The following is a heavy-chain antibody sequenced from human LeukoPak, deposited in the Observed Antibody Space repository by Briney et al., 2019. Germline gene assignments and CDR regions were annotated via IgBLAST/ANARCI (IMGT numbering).Heavy chain of an antibody. V-gene: IGHV1-2*02. D-gene: IGHD3-22*01. Sequence: ASVKVSCKASGYTFTGYYIHWVRQAPGQGLEWMGWINPNSGGTNYAQKFQGRVTMTRDTSISTAYMELSRLRSDDTAVYYCASRNYYDSSGYRAFDIWGQGTMVTVSS. J-gene: IGHJ3*02. CDR2: INPNSGGT. CDR1: GYTFTGYY. CDR3: ASRNYYDSSGYRAFDI.